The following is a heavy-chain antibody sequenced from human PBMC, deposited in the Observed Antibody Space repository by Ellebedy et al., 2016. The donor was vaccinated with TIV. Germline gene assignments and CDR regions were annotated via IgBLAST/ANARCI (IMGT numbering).Heavy chain of an antibody. D-gene: IGHD6-19*01. J-gene: IGHJ4*02. V-gene: IGHV3-30*02. Sequence: PGGSLRLSCAASGFIFSSHGMHWVRQAPGKGLEWVAFIREDGSTKYYADSVKGRFTISRDNFKDTLSLQMNSLRAEDTAVYYCVKIVPGSGWSLGYWGQGTLVTVSS. CDR2: IREDGSTK. CDR1: GFIFSSHG. CDR3: VKIVPGSGWSLGY.